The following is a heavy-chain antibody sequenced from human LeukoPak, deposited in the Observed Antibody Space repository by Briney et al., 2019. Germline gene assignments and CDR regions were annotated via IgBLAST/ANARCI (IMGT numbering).Heavy chain of an antibody. CDR1: GGSIRSSSYK. Sequence: SETLSLTCTVSGGSIRSSSYKWGWIRQPPGKGLEWIGSIYYSGSTYYNPSLKSRVTISVDTSKNQFSLKLSSVTAADTAVYYCARLIRFLEWHQRDCWGQGTLVTVSS. CDR3: ARLIRFLEWHQRDC. J-gene: IGHJ4*02. V-gene: IGHV4-39*01. D-gene: IGHD3-3*01. CDR2: IYYSGST.